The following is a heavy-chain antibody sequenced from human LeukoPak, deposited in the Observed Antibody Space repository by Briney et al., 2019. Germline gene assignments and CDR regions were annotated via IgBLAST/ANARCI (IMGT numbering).Heavy chain of an antibody. J-gene: IGHJ4*02. CDR2: ISSSSSYI. Sequence: GGSLRLSCAASGFTFSSYSMNWVRQAPGKGLEWVSSISSSSSYIYYADSVKGRFTISRDNAKNSLYLQMNSLRAEDTAVYYCARDIPRHDYYDSSGYYSAFDYWGQGTLVTVSS. CDR3: ARDIPRHDYYDSSGYYSAFDY. CDR1: GFTFSSYS. V-gene: IGHV3-21*01. D-gene: IGHD3-22*01.